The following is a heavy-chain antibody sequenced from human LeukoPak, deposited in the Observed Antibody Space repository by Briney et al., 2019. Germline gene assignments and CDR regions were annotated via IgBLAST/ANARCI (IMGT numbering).Heavy chain of an antibody. Sequence: GASVKVSCKASGYTFTSYDINWVRQATGQGLEWMGWMNPNSGNTGYAQKFQGRVTMTRNTYISTAYMELRSLRSEDTAVYYCARGLFYCSSTSCYQWFDPWGQGTLVTVSS. CDR2: MNPNSGNT. D-gene: IGHD2-2*01. J-gene: IGHJ5*02. V-gene: IGHV1-8*01. CDR3: ARGLFYCSSTSCYQWFDP. CDR1: GYTFTSYD.